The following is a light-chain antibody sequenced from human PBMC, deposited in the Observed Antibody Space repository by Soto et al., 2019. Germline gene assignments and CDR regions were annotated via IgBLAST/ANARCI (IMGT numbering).Light chain of an antibody. CDR1: QSVSSSY. CDR2: GAS. CDR3: QQYGSSRWT. J-gene: IGKJ1*01. V-gene: IGKV3-20*01. Sequence: EIVLTQSPGTLSLSPGERATVSCRAIQSVSSSYLAWYQQKPGQAPRLLIYGASSRATGIPDRFSGSGSGTDFTLTISRLEPEDFAVYYCQQYGSSRWTFGQGTKVEIK.